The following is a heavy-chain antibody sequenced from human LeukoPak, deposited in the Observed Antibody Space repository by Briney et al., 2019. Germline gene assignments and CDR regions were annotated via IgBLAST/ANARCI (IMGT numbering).Heavy chain of an antibody. CDR2: LYWNDDE. Sequence: ESGPTLVKPTQTLTLTCTFSGFSLTTSGVGVAWIRQPPGKALEWLALLYWNDDERYSPSLKSRLTITKDTSKNQVVLTMTNMDPVDTATYYCAHRSYYDSSGYGLFDFWGQGTLVTVSS. D-gene: IGHD3-22*01. V-gene: IGHV2-5*01. J-gene: IGHJ4*02. CDR1: GFSLTTSGVG. CDR3: AHRSYYDSSGYGLFDF.